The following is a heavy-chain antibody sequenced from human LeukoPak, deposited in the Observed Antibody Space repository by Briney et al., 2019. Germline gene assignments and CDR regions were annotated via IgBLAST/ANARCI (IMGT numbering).Heavy chain of an antibody. Sequence: ASVKVSCKASGYTFTSYFMHWVRQAPGQGLEWMGVVNPSSGSTTYSQKFQGRVTMTRDTSASTVYMDLGSLRSDDTAVYYCARAVGPRGGNWFDPWGQGTLVTVSS. J-gene: IGHJ5*02. CDR2: VNPSSGST. V-gene: IGHV1-46*01. CDR3: ARAVGPRGGNWFDP. D-gene: IGHD1-26*01. CDR1: GYTFTSYF.